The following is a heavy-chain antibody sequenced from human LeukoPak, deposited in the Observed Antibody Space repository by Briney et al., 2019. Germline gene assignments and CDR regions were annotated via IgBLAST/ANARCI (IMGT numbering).Heavy chain of an antibody. J-gene: IGHJ5*02. Sequence: PGGSLRLSCAASGFTVSSNYMSWVRQAPGKGLERVSVIYSGGSTYYADSVKGRFTISRDNSKNTLYLQMNSLRAEDTAVYYCARASYYYDSSGYFWFDPWGQGTLVTVSS. V-gene: IGHV3-53*01. CDR1: GFTVSSNY. CDR2: IYSGGST. CDR3: ARASYYYDSSGYFWFDP. D-gene: IGHD3-22*01.